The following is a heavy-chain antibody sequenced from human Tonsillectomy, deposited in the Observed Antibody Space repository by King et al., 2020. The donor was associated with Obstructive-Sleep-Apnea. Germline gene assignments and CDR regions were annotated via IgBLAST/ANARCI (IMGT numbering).Heavy chain of an antibody. CDR1: GGSISSYY. D-gene: IGHD5-12*01. CDR2: IYYSGNT. Sequence: QLQESGPGLVKPSETLSVICTVSGGSISSYYWSWIRQPPGKGLEWIGYIYYSGNTNYNPSLNRLVTISADTSKIQFSLKLSSVTAADTAVYYCARHRGVEDYGGYGDYFDYWGQGTLVTVSS. J-gene: IGHJ4*02. V-gene: IGHV4-59*08. CDR3: ARHRGVEDYGGYGDYFDY.